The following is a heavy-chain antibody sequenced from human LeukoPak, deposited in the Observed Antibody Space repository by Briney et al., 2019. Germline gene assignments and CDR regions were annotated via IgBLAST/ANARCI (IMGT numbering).Heavy chain of an antibody. J-gene: IGHJ4*02. V-gene: IGHV4-4*07. Sequence: SETLSLTCTVSGGSISSYYWTWIRQPAGKGLEWIGRIYTTGSTNYNPSLNSRVTMSVDTSKNQFSLKLSSVTAADTAVYYCARQIAVSGKAAFDYWGQGTLVTVSS. D-gene: IGHD6-19*01. CDR2: IYTTGST. CDR3: ARQIAVSGKAAFDY. CDR1: GGSISSYY.